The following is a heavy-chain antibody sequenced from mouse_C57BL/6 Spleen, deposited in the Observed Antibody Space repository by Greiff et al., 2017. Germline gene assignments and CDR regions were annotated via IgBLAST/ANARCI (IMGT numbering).Heavy chain of an antibody. CDR2: IDPEDGDT. Sequence: VQLQQSGAELVKPGASVKLSCTASGFNIKDYYMHWVKQRTEQGLEWIGRIDPEDGDTKNAPKFQGKATITADTSSNTAYLQLSNLTSEDTAVYYCARDSHYCGSSSDYAMDYWGQGTSVTVSS. CDR3: ARDSHYCGSSSDYAMDY. J-gene: IGHJ4*01. D-gene: IGHD1-1*01. CDR1: GFNIKDYY. V-gene: IGHV14-2*01.